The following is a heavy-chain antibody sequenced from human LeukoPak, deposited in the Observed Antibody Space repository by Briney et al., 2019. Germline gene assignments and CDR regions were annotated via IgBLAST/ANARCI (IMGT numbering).Heavy chain of an antibody. D-gene: IGHD4-17*01. CDR1: GGSISSSSYY. CDR2: IYYSGST. V-gene: IGHV4-39*01. Sequence: SETLSLTCTVSGGSISSSSYYWGWIRQPPGKGLEWIGSIYYSGSTYYNPSLKRRVTISVDTSKNQFSLKLSSVTAADTAVYYCARLGVTTVYWGQGTLVTVSS. J-gene: IGHJ4*02. CDR3: ARLGVTTVY.